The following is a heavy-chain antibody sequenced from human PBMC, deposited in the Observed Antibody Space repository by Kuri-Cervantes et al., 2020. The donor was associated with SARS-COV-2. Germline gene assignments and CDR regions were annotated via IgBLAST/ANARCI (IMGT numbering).Heavy chain of an antibody. V-gene: IGHV1-69*04. CDR1: GGTFSSYA. CDR3: ARDGRVYYDFWSGYPPEVHYYYMDV. D-gene: IGHD3-3*01. CDR2: IIPILGTA. J-gene: IGHJ6*03. Sequence: SVKVSCKASGGTFSSYAISWVRQAPGQGLEWMGRIIPILGTANYAQKFQGRVTITADKPTSTAYMELSSLRSEDTAVYYCARDGRVYYDFWSGYPPEVHYYYMDVWGKGTTVTVSS.